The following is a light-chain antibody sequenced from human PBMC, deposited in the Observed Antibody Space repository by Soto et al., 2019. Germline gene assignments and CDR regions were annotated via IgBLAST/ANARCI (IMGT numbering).Light chain of an antibody. V-gene: IGKV1-5*01. J-gene: IGKJ2*01. CDR2: DAS. CDR1: QSISSW. CDR3: QQYNRYYT. Sequence: DIQMTQSPSTLSASVGDRVTITCRASQSISSWLAWYQQKPGKAPKLLIYDASSLESGVPSRFSGSGSGTEFTLPISSLQPDDFATYYCQQYNRYYTFGQGTKLEIK.